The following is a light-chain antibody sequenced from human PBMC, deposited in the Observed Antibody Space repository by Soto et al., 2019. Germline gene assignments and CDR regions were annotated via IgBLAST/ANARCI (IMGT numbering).Light chain of an antibody. J-gene: IGKJ5*01. V-gene: IGKV1-39*01. Sequence: DIQMTQSPSSLSASLRDRITISCRASQPISNYLNWYHQKAGKAPKLLIYAASSLQSGVPSRFSGSGSGTDFTLTISSLQPEDFATYYCQQRYSTSLSFGQGTRLEI. CDR1: QPISNY. CDR2: AAS. CDR3: QQRYSTSLS.